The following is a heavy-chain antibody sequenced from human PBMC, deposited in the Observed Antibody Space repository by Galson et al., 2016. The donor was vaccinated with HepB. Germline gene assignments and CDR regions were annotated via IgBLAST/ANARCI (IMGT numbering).Heavy chain of an antibody. V-gene: IGHV1-18*01. D-gene: IGHD5-12*01. Sequence: SVKVSCKASGYTFTNSGFNWVRQAPGQGLEWMGWISAYNGKRDYAQKFQGRVSMTTDTSTSTAYMELRSLRSDDAAVYYCARTAHMATGERDFWGQGTLVT. J-gene: IGHJ4*02. CDR3: ARTAHMATGERDF. CDR1: GYTFTNSG. CDR2: ISAYNGKR.